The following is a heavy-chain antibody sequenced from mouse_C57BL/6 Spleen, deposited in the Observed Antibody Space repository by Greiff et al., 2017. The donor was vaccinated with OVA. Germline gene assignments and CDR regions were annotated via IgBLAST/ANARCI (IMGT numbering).Heavy chain of an antibody. J-gene: IGHJ2*01. CDR3: ERENDYGSSSFDY. D-gene: IGHD1-1*01. CDR2: IYPGSGST. Sequence: VQLEEPGAELVKPGASVKMSCKASGYTFTSYWIPWVKQRPGQGLEWIGDIYPGSGSTNYNEKFKSKATLTVDTSSSTAYMQLSSLTSEDSAVYCCERENDYGSSSFDYWGQGTTLTVSS. V-gene: IGHV1-55*01. CDR1: GYTFTSYW.